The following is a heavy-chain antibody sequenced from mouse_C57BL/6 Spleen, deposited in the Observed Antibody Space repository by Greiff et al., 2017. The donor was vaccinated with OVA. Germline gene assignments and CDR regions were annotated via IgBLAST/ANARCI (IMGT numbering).Heavy chain of an antibody. J-gene: IGHJ3*01. V-gene: IGHV1-61*01. CDR3: ASAMKGWFAY. D-gene: IGHD2-3*01. Sequence: QVQLQQSGAELVRPGSSVKLSCKASGYTFTSYWMDWVKQRPGQGLEWIGNIYPSDSETHYNQKFKDKATLTVDKSSSTAYMQLSSLTSEDSAVYYCASAMKGWFAYWGQGTLVTVSA. CDR1: GYTFTSYW. CDR2: IYPSDSET.